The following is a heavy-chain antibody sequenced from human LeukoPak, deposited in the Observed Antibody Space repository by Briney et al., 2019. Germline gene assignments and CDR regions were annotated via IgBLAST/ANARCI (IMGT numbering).Heavy chain of an antibody. Sequence: GASVKVSCKASGYTFTGYYMHWVRQAPGQGLGWMGWINPNSGGTNYAQKFQGRVTMTRDTSISTAYMELSRLRSDDTAVYYCARVQTKYSSSWYFLGYWGQGTLVTVSS. J-gene: IGHJ4*02. CDR2: INPNSGGT. D-gene: IGHD6-13*01. CDR1: GYTFTGYY. V-gene: IGHV1-2*02. CDR3: ARVQTKYSSSWYFLGY.